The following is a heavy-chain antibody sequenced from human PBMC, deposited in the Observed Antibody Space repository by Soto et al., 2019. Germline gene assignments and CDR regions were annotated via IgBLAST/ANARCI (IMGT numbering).Heavy chain of an antibody. CDR2: IYYSGST. CDR1: GGSIRSSSYY. Sequence: QLQLQESGPGLVKPSETLSLTCTVSGGSIRSSSYYWGWIRQPPGKGLEWIGRIYYSGSTYYNPSLKSRVTISVDTSKNESSLKLSSVTAADTAVYYCARPSIVVVVAATPSLAFDIWGQGTMVTVSS. D-gene: IGHD2-15*01. J-gene: IGHJ3*02. CDR3: ARPSIVVVVAATPSLAFDI. V-gene: IGHV4-39*01.